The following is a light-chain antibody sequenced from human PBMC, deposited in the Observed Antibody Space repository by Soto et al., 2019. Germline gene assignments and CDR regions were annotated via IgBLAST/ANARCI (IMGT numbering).Light chain of an antibody. CDR1: QSVSSIY. Sequence: EIVLTQSPGTLSLSQGERATLSCRASQSVSSIYLAWYQQTPGQAPRLLIYGASTRATGIPDRFSGSGSGTDFTLTISRLEPEDFAVYYCQQYGSSVLTYGGGTKVEIK. J-gene: IGKJ4*01. V-gene: IGKV3-20*01. CDR3: QQYGSSVLT. CDR2: GAS.